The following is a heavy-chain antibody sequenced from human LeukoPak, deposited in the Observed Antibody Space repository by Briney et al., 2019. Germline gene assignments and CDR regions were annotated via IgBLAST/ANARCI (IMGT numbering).Heavy chain of an antibody. V-gene: IGHV1-69*13. CDR3: ARVLWVAAAGTGFDY. CDR1: GGTFSSYA. CDR2: IIPIFGTA. Sequence: ASVKVSCKASGGTFSSYAIRWVGQAPGHGLEWMGGIIPIFGTANYAQKFQGRVTITADESTSTAYMELSSLRSEDTAVYYCARVLWVAAAGTGFDYWGQGTLVTVSS. D-gene: IGHD6-13*01. J-gene: IGHJ4*02.